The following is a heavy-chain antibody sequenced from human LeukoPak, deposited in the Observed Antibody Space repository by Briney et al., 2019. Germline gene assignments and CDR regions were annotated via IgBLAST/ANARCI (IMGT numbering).Heavy chain of an antibody. CDR2: IYYSGST. J-gene: IGHJ4*02. CDR3: AGDPFNTAMDPSGDY. Sequence: SETLSLTCTVSGGSISSSSYYWGWIRQPPGKGLEWIGSIYYSGSTYYNPSLKSRVTISVDKSKNQFSLKLSSVTAADTAVYYCAGDPFNTAMDPSGDYWGQGTLVTVSS. CDR1: GGSISSSSYY. V-gene: IGHV4-39*07. D-gene: IGHD5-18*01.